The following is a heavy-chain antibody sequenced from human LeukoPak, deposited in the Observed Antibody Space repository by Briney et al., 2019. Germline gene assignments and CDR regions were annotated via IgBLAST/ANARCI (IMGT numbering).Heavy chain of an antibody. CDR2: MNPNSGNT. CDR1: GYTFTSYD. D-gene: IGHD2-2*01. V-gene: IGHV1-8*01. CDR3: ARGWIYCSSTGCYGYYFDY. Sequence: ASVKVSCKASGYTFTSYDINWVRQATGQGLEWMGWMNPNSGNTGYAQKFQGRVTMTRNTSISTAYMELSSLRSEDTAVYYCARGWIYCSSTGCYGYYFDYWGQGTLVTVSS. J-gene: IGHJ4*02.